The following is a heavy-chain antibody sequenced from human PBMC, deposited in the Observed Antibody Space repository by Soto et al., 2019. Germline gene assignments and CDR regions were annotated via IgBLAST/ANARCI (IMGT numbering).Heavy chain of an antibody. CDR2: IYYSGST. Sequence: SETLSLTCTVSGGSVSSGSYYWSWIRQPPGKGLEWIGYIYYSGSTNYNPSLKSRVTISVDTSKNQFSLKLSSVTAADTAVYYCARDLVVGATNWFDPWGQGTLVTVSS. D-gene: IGHD1-26*01. J-gene: IGHJ5*02. CDR1: GGSVSSGSYY. V-gene: IGHV4-61*01. CDR3: ARDLVVGATNWFDP.